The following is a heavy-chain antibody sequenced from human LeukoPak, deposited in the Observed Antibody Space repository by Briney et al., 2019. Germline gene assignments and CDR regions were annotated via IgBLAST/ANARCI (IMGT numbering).Heavy chain of an antibody. CDR2: IYSGGST. Sequence: GGSLRLSCAASGFTVSSNYMSWVRQAPGKGLEWVSVIYSGGSTYYADSVKGRFTISRDNSKNTLYLQMNSLRAEDTAVYYCAKAVKLTVSVAGPVGWFDPWGQGTLVTVSS. J-gene: IGHJ5*02. CDR1: GFTVSSNY. D-gene: IGHD6-19*01. CDR3: AKAVKLTVSVAGPVGWFDP. V-gene: IGHV3-66*01.